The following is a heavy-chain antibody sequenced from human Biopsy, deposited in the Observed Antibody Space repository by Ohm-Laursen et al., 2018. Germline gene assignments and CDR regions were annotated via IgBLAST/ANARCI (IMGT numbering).Heavy chain of an antibody. V-gene: IGHV1-2*02. CDR1: GYSFTSYY. D-gene: IGHD6-19*01. CDR2: ISPKSGDT. Sequence: GSSVKVSCNVSGYSFTSYYIHWVRQAPGQGLEWMGWISPKSGDTNYAHKFQGNITMTRDTSMSTAYMEMSRLRCDDTAVYYCALQSVAQMKNFDYWGQGTLVTVSS. J-gene: IGHJ4*02. CDR3: ALQSVAQMKNFDY.